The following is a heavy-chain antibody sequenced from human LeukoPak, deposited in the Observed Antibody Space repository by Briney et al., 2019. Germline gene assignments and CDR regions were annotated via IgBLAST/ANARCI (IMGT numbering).Heavy chain of an antibody. D-gene: IGHD1-26*01. J-gene: IGHJ6*02. Sequence: GGSLRLSCAASGLTFNKHWMIWVRQAPGKGLEWVANIKEDGSEKYYVDSVKGRFTVSRDNAQHSLYLQMNSLRAEDTALYYCAKVSPFSDYYYYGMDVWGQGTTVTVSS. V-gene: IGHV3-7*03. CDR3: AKVSPFSDYYYYGMDV. CDR1: GLTFNKHW. CDR2: IKEDGSEK.